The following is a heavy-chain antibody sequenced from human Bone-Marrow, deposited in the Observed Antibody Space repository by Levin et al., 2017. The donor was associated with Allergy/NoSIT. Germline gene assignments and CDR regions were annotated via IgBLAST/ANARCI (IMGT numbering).Heavy chain of an antibody. D-gene: IGHD3-22*01. CDR3: AYAPDSGDYYATTHFDY. J-gene: IGHJ4*02. Sequence: PGGSLRLSCAGSGFTFSRHAMSWVRQTPGKGLEWVSGISGSAGSAYYADFVQGRFTISRDNSKNTLFLQMNRLRADDTALYYCAYAPDSGDYYATTHFDYWGQGTLVSVSS. CDR2: ISGSAGSA. V-gene: IGHV3-23*01. CDR1: GFTFSRHA.